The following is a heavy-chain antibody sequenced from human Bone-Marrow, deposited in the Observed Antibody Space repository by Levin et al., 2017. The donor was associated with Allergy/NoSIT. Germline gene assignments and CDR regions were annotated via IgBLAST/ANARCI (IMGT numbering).Heavy chain of an antibody. CDR2: VSYSGGP. Sequence: SQTLSLTCSVSGASITSYYWTWIRQAPGKGLDWIGYVSYSGGPTYNPSLKSRVTITADKSKNQFSLKLTSVTAADTAVYYCTRSLGYCDSSTYYGSWFDPWGQGTLVSVSS. D-gene: IGHD2/OR15-2a*01. CDR3: TRSLGYCDSSTYYGSWFDP. V-gene: IGHV4-59*01. J-gene: IGHJ5*02. CDR1: GASITSYY.